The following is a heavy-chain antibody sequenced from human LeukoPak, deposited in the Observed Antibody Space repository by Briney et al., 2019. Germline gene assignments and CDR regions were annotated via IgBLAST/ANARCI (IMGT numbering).Heavy chain of an antibody. D-gene: IGHD1-14*01. CDR2: ISHIGST. CDR3: ARDRISINALDM. Sequence: SETLSLTCTVSGASISGHYLTWLRQPPGRGLEWIGYISHIGSTNYNPSLKSRVTISVDTSKNQFSLKLTSVTAADTAVYYCARDRISINALDMWGQGTMVTVSS. V-gene: IGHV4-59*11. CDR1: GASISGHY. J-gene: IGHJ3*02.